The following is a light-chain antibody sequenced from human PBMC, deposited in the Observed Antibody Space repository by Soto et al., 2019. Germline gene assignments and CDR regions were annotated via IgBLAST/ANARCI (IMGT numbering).Light chain of an antibody. CDR1: ASTIGRNY. J-gene: IGLJ1*01. CDR2: RNS. Sequence: VLTQSPAASGTPGQRVTISCSGSASTIGRNYVYWYQQLPGTAPKLLIYRNSQRPSGVPDRFSGSKSGTSASLAISGLRSEDEADYYCAAWDDNLSGFYVFGDGTKVTVL. V-gene: IGLV1-47*01. CDR3: AAWDDNLSGFYV.